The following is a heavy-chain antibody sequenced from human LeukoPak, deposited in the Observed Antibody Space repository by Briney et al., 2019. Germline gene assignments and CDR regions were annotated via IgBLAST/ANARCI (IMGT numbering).Heavy chain of an antibody. CDR3: ASEYYYDSSGYYYGTGGNDY. V-gene: IGHV3-23*01. D-gene: IGHD3-22*01. J-gene: IGHJ4*02. CDR1: GFTFSGYA. CDR2: ISGSGGST. Sequence: GGSLRLSCAASGFTFSGYAMSWVRQAPGKGLEWVSAISGSGGSTYYADSVKGRFTISRDNSKNTLYLQMNSLRAEDTAVYYCASEYYYDSSGYYYGTGGNDYWGQGTLVTVSS.